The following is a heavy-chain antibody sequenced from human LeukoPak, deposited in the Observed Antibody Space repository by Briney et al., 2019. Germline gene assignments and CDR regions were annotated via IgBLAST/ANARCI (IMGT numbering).Heavy chain of an antibody. V-gene: IGHV1-46*01. J-gene: IGHJ3*02. Sequence: ASVKVSCKASEYTFTSYYIHWVRQAPGQGLEWMGIINPSGGSTSYAQKFQGRVTMTRDTSTSTVYMELSSLRSEDTAVYYCARDLLNCSSTSCYGIFGIWGQGTMVTVSS. CDR2: INPSGGST. CDR3: ARDLLNCSSTSCYGIFGI. CDR1: EYTFTSYY. D-gene: IGHD2-2*01.